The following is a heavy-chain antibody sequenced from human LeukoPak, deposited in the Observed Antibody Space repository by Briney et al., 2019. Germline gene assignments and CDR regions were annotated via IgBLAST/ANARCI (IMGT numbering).Heavy chain of an antibody. D-gene: IGHD5-18*01. J-gene: IGHJ4*02. V-gene: IGHV3-23*01. Sequence: PGGSLRLSCAASGFTFSSYAMSWVRQAAWKRLEWVSAISGSGGSTYYADSVKGRFTISRDNSRNTLYLQMNSLRAEDTAVYYCAKDGSWIQLWLPNYWGQGTLVTVSS. CDR1: GFTFSSYA. CDR3: AKDGSWIQLWLPNY. CDR2: ISGSGGST.